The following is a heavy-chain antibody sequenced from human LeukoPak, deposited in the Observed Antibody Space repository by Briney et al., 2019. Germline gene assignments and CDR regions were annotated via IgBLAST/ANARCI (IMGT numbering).Heavy chain of an antibody. Sequence: KPSETLSLTCTVSGGSISSSSYYWGWIRQPPGKGLEWIGNIYYGGSTYYNPSLKSRVTISVDTSKNQFSLKLSSVTAADTALYYCARGNGRELTFDYWGQGTLVTVSS. J-gene: IGHJ4*02. CDR1: GGSISSSSYY. CDR3: ARGNGRELTFDY. D-gene: IGHD1-26*01. V-gene: IGHV4-39*07. CDR2: IYYGGST.